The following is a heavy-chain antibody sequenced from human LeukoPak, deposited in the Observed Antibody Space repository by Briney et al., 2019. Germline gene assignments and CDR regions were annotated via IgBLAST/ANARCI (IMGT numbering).Heavy chain of an antibody. J-gene: IGHJ4*02. CDR2: IYTSGST. D-gene: IGHD2-15*01. CDR3: ARGGYCSGGDCYSGPFDY. CDR1: GGSISSGSYY. Sequence: SETLSLTGTVSGGSISSGSYYWNWIRQPAGKGLEWIGRIYTSGSTNYNPSLNSRVTISIDTSGNQFSLKLTSVTAADTAVYYCARGGYCSGGDCYSGPFDYWGQGALVTISS. V-gene: IGHV4-61*02.